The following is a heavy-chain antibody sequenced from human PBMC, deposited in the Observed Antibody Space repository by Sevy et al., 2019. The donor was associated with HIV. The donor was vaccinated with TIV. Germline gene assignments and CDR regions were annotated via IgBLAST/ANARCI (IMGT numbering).Heavy chain of an antibody. CDR1: GFTFHNAW. V-gene: IGHV3-15*01. CDR2: IKSKSDGGTT. CDR3: TSMTTVEGVFDF. D-gene: IGHD4-17*01. Sequence: GGSLRLSCAASGFTFHNAWMSWVRQAPGKGLEWIGRIKSKSDGGTTDFAAPVKGRFTISRDDSQNKLFRQMNSLKTEYTAVYYCTSMTTVEGVFDFWGQGTLVTVSS. J-gene: IGHJ4*02.